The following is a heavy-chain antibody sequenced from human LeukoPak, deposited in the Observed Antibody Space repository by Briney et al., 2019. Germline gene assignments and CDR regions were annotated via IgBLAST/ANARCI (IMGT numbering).Heavy chain of an antibody. D-gene: IGHD6-19*01. Sequence: GGSLRLSCAASGFTFSAYWMHWVRQVPGKGLVWVSRINRDGSTTSYADSVKGRFTISRDNAKNTLYLQMSSLRAEDTAVYYCARDSAVADYWGQGSLVTVSS. J-gene: IGHJ4*02. V-gene: IGHV3-74*01. CDR1: GFTFSAYW. CDR3: ARDSAVADY. CDR2: INRDGSTT.